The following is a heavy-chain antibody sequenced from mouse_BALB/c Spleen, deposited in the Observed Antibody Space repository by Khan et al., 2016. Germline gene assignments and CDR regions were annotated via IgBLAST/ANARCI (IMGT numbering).Heavy chain of an antibody. CDR3: SRSPYDYDVGFAY. CDR1: GFNIKDTY. V-gene: IGHV14-3*02. CDR2: IDPANGNT. J-gene: IGHJ3*01. D-gene: IGHD2-4*01. Sequence: VQLQQSGAELVKPGASVKLSCTASGFNIKDTYMHWVKQRPEQGLEWIGRIDPANGNTKYDPKFQGKATITADTSSKTAYLQLSSLTYEGTAVSYCSRSPYDYDVGFAYWRQGPLVTVSA.